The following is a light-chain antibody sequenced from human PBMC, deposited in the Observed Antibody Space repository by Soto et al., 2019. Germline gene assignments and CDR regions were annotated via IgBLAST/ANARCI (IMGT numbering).Light chain of an antibody. J-gene: IGLJ2*01. V-gene: IGLV2-23*01. Sequence: QSALTQPASVSGSPGQSITISCTGTSSDIGRHNLVSWYQQHPGKAPKLMVYEDIEPPSGVSDRFSGSKSGNTASLTISGLQTEDEANYYCCSYAGGASVVFGGGTKVTVL. CDR1: SSDIGRHNL. CDR2: EDI. CDR3: CSYAGGASVV.